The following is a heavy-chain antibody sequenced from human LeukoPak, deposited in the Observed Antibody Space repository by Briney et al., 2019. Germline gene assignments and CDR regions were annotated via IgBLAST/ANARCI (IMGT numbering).Heavy chain of an antibody. Sequence: SETLSLTCTVSGGSISSYYWSWLRQPPGKGLEWIGYIFNSGSTNYNPSLKSRVTISVHTSKNQFSLEVSSVTAADTAVYYCARRRRGYNGYEDAFDIWGQGTMVTVSS. CDR1: GGSISSYY. CDR3: ARRRRGYNGYEDAFDI. V-gene: IGHV4-59*08. CDR2: IFNSGST. J-gene: IGHJ3*02. D-gene: IGHD5-12*01.